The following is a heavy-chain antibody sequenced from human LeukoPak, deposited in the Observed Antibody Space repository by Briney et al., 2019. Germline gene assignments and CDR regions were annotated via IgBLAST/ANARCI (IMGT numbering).Heavy chain of an antibody. CDR2: INGDGSST. CDR3: ARDGGIQFDY. V-gene: IGHV3-74*01. D-gene: IGHD5-18*01. Sequence: GGSLRLSCAASGFTFSSYWMHWVRQAPGKGLVWVSRINGDGSSTSYADSVKGRFTISRDNAKNTLYLQMNSLRAEDTAVYYCARDGGIQFDYWGQGTLVTVSS. J-gene: IGHJ4*02. CDR1: GFTFSSYW.